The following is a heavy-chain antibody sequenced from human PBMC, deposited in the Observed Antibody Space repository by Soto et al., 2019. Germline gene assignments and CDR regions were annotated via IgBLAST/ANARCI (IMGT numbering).Heavy chain of an antibody. J-gene: IGHJ4*02. V-gene: IGHV1-8*01. D-gene: IGHD4-17*01. CDR3: ARCDYGDYARFDY. CDR1: GYTFTSHD. CDR2: MNPNSGNT. Sequence: QVQLVQSGAEVKKSGASVKVSCKASGYTFTSHDINWVRQATGQGLEWMGWMNPNSGNTGYAQKLKGRETKTRNTSISTAYMELSSLRSEDTAVYYCARCDYGDYARFDYWGQGPLVTVSS.